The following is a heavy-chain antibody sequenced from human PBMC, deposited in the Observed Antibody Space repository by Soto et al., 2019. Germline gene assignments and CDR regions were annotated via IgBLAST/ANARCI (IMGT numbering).Heavy chain of an antibody. J-gene: IGHJ2*01. CDR3: AKGRSGSSSHYWYFDL. CDR2: ISWNSGSI. D-gene: IGHD2-15*01. CDR1: GFTFDDYA. Sequence: EVQLVESGGGLVQPGRSLRLSCAASGFTFDDYAMHWVRQAPGNGLEWVSGISWNSGSIGYADSVKGRFTISRDNAKNSLYLQMNSLRAEDTALYYCAKGRSGSSSHYWYFDLWGRGTLVTVSS. V-gene: IGHV3-9*01.